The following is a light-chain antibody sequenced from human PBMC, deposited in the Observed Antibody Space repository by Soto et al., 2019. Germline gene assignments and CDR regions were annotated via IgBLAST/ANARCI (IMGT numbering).Light chain of an antibody. CDR3: SSYAGSNTHYV. Sequence: QSVLTQPPSASGSPGQSVTISCTGTSSDVGGYNYVSWYQQHPGKAPKRMIYEVSKRPSGVPDRFSGSKSGNTASLTVSGLQAEDEADYYCSSYAGSNTHYVFGNGTKVTVL. J-gene: IGLJ1*01. V-gene: IGLV2-8*01. CDR1: SSDVGGYNY. CDR2: EVS.